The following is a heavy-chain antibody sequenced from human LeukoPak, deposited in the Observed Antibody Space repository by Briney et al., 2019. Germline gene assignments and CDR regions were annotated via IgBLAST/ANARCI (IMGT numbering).Heavy chain of an antibody. D-gene: IGHD3-10*01. CDR2: INHSGST. CDR1: GGSFSGYY. J-gene: IGHJ6*03. V-gene: IGHV4-34*01. CDR3: AREDITMVRGVKSRYMDV. Sequence: SETLSLTCAVYGGSFSGYYWSWIRQPPGKGLEWIGEINHSGSTNYNPSLKSRVTISVDTSKNQFSLKLSSVTAADTAVYYCAREDITMVRGVKSRYMDVWGKGTTVTVSS.